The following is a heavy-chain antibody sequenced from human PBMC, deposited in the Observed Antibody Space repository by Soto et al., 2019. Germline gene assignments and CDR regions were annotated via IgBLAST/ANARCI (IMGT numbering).Heavy chain of an antibody. CDR2: IDWDDDK. V-gene: IGHV2-70*01. CDR3: ARGQLVRYYYYYGMDV. CDR1: GFSLSTSGMC. J-gene: IGHJ6*02. D-gene: IGHD6-13*01. Sequence: SGPTLVNPTQTLTLTCTFSGFSLSTSGMCLSWIRQPPGKALEWLALIDWDDDKYYSTSLKTRLTISKDTSKNQVVLTMTNMDPVDTATYYCARGQLVRYYYYYGMDVWGQGTTVTV.